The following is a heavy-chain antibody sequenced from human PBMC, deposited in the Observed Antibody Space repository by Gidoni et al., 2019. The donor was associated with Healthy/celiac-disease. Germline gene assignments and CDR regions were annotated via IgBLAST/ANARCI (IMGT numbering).Heavy chain of an antibody. CDR3: ARRGYSYRY. V-gene: IGHV4-34*01. CDR2: INHSEST. CDR1: GGSVIGYY. Sequence: QVHLQQRGAGLLKPSETLSLTCAVYGGSVIGYYWSWIRQPPGKGLDWIGEINHSESTNYNPSLKSRVTISVDTSKNQFSRKLSSVTAADTAVYYCARRGYSYRYWGQGTLVTVSS. J-gene: IGHJ4*02. D-gene: IGHD5-18*01.